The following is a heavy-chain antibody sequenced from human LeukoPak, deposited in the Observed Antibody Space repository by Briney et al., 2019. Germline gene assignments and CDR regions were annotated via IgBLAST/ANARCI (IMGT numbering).Heavy chain of an antibody. Sequence: ASVKVSCKASGYTFTTYGISWVRQAPGQGLEWMGWIGAYNGNTNYAQKFQGRVSTTTDTSTTTAYMELRSLRFDDTAVYYCARDTALVYYYYYYYMDVWSKGTTVTVSS. CDR1: GYTFTTYG. CDR2: IGAYNGNT. CDR3: ARDTALVYYYYYYYMDV. V-gene: IGHV1-18*01. D-gene: IGHD5-18*01. J-gene: IGHJ6*03.